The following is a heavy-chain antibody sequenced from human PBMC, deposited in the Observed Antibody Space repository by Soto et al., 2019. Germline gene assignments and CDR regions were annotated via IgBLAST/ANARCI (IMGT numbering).Heavy chain of an antibody. V-gene: IGHV4-34*01. CDR2: INHSGST. D-gene: IGHD6-13*01. Sequence: QVQLQQWGAGLLKPSETLSLTCAVYGGSFSGYYWSWIRQPPGKGLEWIGEINHSGSTNYNPSLKSRATIPVDPSKNQCSLKLSSVTAADTAVYYCARGAGIEAAGSFGYWGQGTLVTVSS. CDR1: GGSFSGYY. CDR3: ARGAGIEAAGSFGY. J-gene: IGHJ4*02.